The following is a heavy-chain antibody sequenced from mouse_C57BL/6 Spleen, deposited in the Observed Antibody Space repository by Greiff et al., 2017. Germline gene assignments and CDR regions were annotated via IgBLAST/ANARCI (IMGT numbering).Heavy chain of an antibody. Sequence: VQLQQSVAELERPGASVKLSCTASGFNIKNTYMHWVKQRPEQGLEWIGRIDPANGNTKYAPKFQGKATITADTSSNTAYLQLSSLTSEDTAIYYCALYYYGSSYEMDYWGQGTSVTVSS. D-gene: IGHD1-1*01. CDR1: GFNIKNTY. CDR3: ALYYYGSSYEMDY. CDR2: IDPANGNT. J-gene: IGHJ4*01. V-gene: IGHV14-3*01.